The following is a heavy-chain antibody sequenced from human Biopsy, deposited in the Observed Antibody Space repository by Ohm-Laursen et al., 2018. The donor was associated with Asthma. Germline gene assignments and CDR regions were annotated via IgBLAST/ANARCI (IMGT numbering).Heavy chain of an antibody. CDR3: ARASVAASSNWFDP. Sequence: TLSLTCTVSGGSINIGDYYWSWIRQHPVKGLEWIGYIHHSGSTSYNPSLKGGVTISVDTSKNQFSLKLSSVTAADTAVYYCARASVAASSNWFDPWGQGTLVTVSS. V-gene: IGHV4-30-4*08. J-gene: IGHJ5*02. D-gene: IGHD6-19*01. CDR1: GGSINIGDYY. CDR2: IHHSGST.